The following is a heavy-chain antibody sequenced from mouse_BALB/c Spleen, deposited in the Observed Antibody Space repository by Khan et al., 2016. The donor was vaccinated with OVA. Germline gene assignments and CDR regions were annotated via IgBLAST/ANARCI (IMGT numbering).Heavy chain of an antibody. Sequence: EVELVESGGGLVKPGGSLKLSCAASGFTFNNYAMSWVRQTPEKRLEWVATVSSGGSYTYYPDNVKGRFTISRDNAESNLYLQMSSLGAEDTAMYYCARQGGIYDGPFDYWGQGTTLTVSS. CDR3: ARQGGIYDGPFDY. J-gene: IGHJ2*01. CDR2: VSSGGSYT. CDR1: GFTFNNYA. V-gene: IGHV5-9-3*01. D-gene: IGHD2-3*01.